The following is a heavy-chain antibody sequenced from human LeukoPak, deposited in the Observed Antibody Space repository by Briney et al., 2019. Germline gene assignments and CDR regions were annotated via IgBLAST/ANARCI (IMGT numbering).Heavy chain of an antibody. CDR1: GGSFSGYY. Sequence: SETLSLTCAVYGGSFSGYYWSWIRQPPGKGLEWIGEINHSGSTNYNPSLKSRVTISVDTSKNQFSLKLSSVTAADTAVYYRARGGYSGYAFDYWGRGTLVTVSS. CDR3: ARGGYSGYAFDY. D-gene: IGHD5-12*01. J-gene: IGHJ4*02. V-gene: IGHV4-34*01. CDR2: INHSGST.